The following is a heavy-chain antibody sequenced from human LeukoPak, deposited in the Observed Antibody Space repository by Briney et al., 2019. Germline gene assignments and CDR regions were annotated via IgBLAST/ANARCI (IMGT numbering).Heavy chain of an antibody. CDR3: AKETGYCSSTSCYRYFDY. CDR1: GFTFSSYA. D-gene: IGHD2-2*01. J-gene: IGHJ4*02. V-gene: IGHV3-23*01. CDR2: ISGSGGST. Sequence: PGGSLRLSCAASGFTFSSYAVSWVRQAPGKGLEWVSAISGSGGSTYYADSVKGRFTISRDNSKNTLYLQMNSLRAEDTAVYYCAKETGYCSSTSCYRYFDYWGQGTLVTVSS.